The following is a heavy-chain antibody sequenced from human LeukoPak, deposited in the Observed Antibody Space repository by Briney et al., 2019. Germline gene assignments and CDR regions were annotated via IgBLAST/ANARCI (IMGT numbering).Heavy chain of an antibody. CDR1: GFTFSNYA. D-gene: IGHD3-22*01. V-gene: IGHV3-23*01. Sequence: GGSLRLSCAASGFTFSNYALTWVRQAPGKGLEGVSTVTGSDDRTYYADSVKGRFTISRDSSKSTLHLQLNSLRAEDSAIYYCAKGPQLNSGYHPEYWGQGTLVTVSS. CDR3: AKGPQLNSGYHPEY. CDR2: VTGSDDRT. J-gene: IGHJ4*02.